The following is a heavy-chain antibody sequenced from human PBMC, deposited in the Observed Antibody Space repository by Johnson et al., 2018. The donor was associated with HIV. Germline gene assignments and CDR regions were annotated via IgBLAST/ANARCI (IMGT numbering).Heavy chain of an antibody. CDR1: GFTFDDYA. Sequence: VLLVESGGGLVQPGRSLRLSCAASGFTFDDYAMHWVRQAPGKGLEWVSGISWNSGSIGYADSVKGRFSISRDNSNNTLFLQMNSPSPEDTGVYHCARDRHGSGRPNAFDLWGRGTKVTV. J-gene: IGHJ3*01. D-gene: IGHD3-10*01. CDR2: ISWNSGSI. CDR3: ARDRHGSGRPNAFDL. V-gene: IGHV3-9*01.